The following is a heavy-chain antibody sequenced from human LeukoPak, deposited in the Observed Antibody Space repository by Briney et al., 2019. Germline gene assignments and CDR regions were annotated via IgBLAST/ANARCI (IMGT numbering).Heavy chain of an antibody. V-gene: IGHV1-2*06. D-gene: IGHD1-26*01. CDR3: ARGSLIVGATRVRFDP. CDR2: INPNSGGT. Sequence: ASVKVSCKASGGTFSSYAISWVRQAPGQGLEWMGRINPNSGGTNYAQKFQDRVTMTRDTSISTAYMELSRLRSDDTAVYYCARGSLIVGATRVRFDPWGQGTLVTVSS. J-gene: IGHJ5*02. CDR1: GGTFSSYA.